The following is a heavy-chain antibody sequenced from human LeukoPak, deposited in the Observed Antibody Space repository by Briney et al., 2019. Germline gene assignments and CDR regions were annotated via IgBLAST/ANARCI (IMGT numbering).Heavy chain of an antibody. J-gene: IGHJ4*02. Sequence: SVKVSCKASGGTFSSYAISWVRQAPGQGLEWMGRIIPILGIANYAQKFQGRVTITADKSTSTAYMELSSLRSEDTAVYYCARGDLVGAIHFDYWGQGTLVTVYS. CDR1: GGTFSSYA. D-gene: IGHD1-26*01. V-gene: IGHV1-69*04. CDR3: ARGDLVGAIHFDY. CDR2: IIPILGIA.